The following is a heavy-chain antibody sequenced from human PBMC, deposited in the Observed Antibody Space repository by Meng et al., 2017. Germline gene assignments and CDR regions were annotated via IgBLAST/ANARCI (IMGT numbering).Heavy chain of an antibody. V-gene: IGHV4-61*01. CDR3: ARAIAVAGITIDY. Sequence: QVDRKEPGPGLVRPSETLSLTCTVLGGSVSSGSYYWGGIRQPPGKGLEWIGFIYYSGSTNYNPSLKSRVTISVDTSKNQFSLKLSSVTAADTAVYYCARAIAVAGITIDYWGQGTLVRLL. CDR2: IYYSGST. CDR1: GGSVSSGSYY. D-gene: IGHD6-19*01. J-gene: IGHJ4*02.